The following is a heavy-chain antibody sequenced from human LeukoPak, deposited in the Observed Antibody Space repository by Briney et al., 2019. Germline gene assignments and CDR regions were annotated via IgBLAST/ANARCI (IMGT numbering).Heavy chain of an antibody. CDR2: INQDGSEK. CDR3: VRFGY. Sequence: KGLECVANINQDGSEKYYVGSVKGGFTISRDNAKNSLYLQMNSLRAEDTAVYYCVRFGYWGQGTLVTVSS. V-gene: IGHV3-7*01. J-gene: IGHJ4*02.